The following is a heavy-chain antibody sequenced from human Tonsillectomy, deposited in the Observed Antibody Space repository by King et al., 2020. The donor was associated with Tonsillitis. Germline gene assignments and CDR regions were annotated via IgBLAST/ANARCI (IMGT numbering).Heavy chain of an antibody. CDR3: ARDPRAGGPWSAYSSSGMDV. CDR2: ISYDGSHE. Sequence: VQLVESGGGVVQPGTSLRLSCVGTGFTFSSYTMHWVRQAPGKGLEWVAVISYDGSHEYYADSVKGRFTISRDNSKKTLSLQMNSLRTEDTAIYYCARDPRAGGPWSAYSSSGMDVWGQGTWVIVS. J-gene: IGHJ6*02. D-gene: IGHD2-15*01. CDR1: GFTFSSYT. V-gene: IGHV3-30*03.